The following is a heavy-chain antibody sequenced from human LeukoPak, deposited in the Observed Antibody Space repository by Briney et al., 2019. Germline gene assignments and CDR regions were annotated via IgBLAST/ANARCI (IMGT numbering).Heavy chain of an antibody. D-gene: IGHD3-10*01. CDR3: ARDSSLTSGSYHRA. CDR2: IIPILGIA. J-gene: IGHJ5*02. V-gene: IGHV1-69*04. Sequence: ASVKVSCKASGYTFTSYDINWVRQAPGQGLEWMGRIIPILGIANYAQKFQGRVTITADKSTSTAYMELSSLRSEDTAVYYCARDSSLTSGSYHRAWGQGTLVTVSS. CDR1: GYTFTSYD.